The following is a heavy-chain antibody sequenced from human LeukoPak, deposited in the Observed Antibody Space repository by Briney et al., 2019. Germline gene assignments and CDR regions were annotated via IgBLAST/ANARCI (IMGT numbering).Heavy chain of an antibody. J-gene: IGHJ4*02. CDR2: VYGGGSTTYNPSP. V-gene: IGHV4-4*07. CDR3: ARDLGWGSPVAY. Sequence: NPSETLSLTPTVSGGSISSYFWSWIRQPAGKGVEWTGKVYGGGSTTYNPSPNYNPSPMSRLTMSVDTSNNEFSLSLTSVTAADTAVYYCARDLGWGSPVAYWGQGILVTVSS. CDR1: GGSISSYF. D-gene: IGHD3-16*01.